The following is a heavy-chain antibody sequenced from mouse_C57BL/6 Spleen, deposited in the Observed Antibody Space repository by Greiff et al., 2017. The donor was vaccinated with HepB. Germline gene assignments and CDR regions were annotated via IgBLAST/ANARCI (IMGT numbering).Heavy chain of an antibody. CDR1: GYTFTDYN. D-gene: IGHD1-1*01. CDR3: ARRKYYYGSSYWYFDV. J-gene: IGHJ1*03. Sequence: EVQLQQSGPELVKPGASVKIPCKASGYTFTDYNMDWVKQSHGKSLEWIGDINPNNGGTIYNQKFKGKATLTVDKSSSTAYMELRSLTSEDTAVYYWARRKYYYGSSYWYFDVWGTGTTVTVSS. V-gene: IGHV1-18*01. CDR2: INPNNGGT.